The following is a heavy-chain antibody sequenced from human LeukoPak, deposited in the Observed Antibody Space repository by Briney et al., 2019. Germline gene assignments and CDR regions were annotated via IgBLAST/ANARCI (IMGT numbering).Heavy chain of an antibody. V-gene: IGHV3-66*01. Sequence: GGSLRLSCAVSGFTVSHYYMHWVRQAPGKGLEWVSVIYRGGSKYYADSVKGRFIISRDQSNNMLDLQLNSLRAEDTAVYYCAREPPMVGDYYFGMDVWGQGTTVTVSS. J-gene: IGHJ6*02. CDR1: GFTVSHYY. CDR3: AREPPMVGDYYFGMDV. CDR2: IYRGGSK. D-gene: IGHD3-10*02.